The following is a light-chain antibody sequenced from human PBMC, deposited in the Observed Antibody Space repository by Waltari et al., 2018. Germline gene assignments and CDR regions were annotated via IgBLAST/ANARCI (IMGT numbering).Light chain of an antibody. V-gene: IGKV3-15*01. J-gene: IGKJ5*01. CDR2: DAS. CDR1: QSGSSN. CDR3: QQYNRWPPIT. Sequence: EIVMTQSPATLSVSPGETATLSCRASQSGSSNVAWHQKKPGQAPRRLIYDASTRATSIPTKFRGSGSGTEFTLTISSLQSEDCAVYYCQQYNRWPPITFGHGTRLEIK.